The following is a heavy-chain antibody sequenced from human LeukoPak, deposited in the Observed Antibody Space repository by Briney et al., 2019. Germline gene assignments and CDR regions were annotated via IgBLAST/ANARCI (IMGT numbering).Heavy chain of an antibody. J-gene: IGHJ3*02. CDR1: GFTFSNSA. CDR2: ISWNSGNI. V-gene: IGHV3-9*03. CDR3: ARDMGSSSWYGAFDM. D-gene: IGHD6-13*01. Sequence: GGSLRLSCAASGFTFSNSAMHWVRQAPGKGLEWVSGISWNSGNIAYADSVKGRFTISRDNAKNSLYLQMKSLRVEDMALYYCARDMGSSSWYGAFDMWGQGTIVTVSS.